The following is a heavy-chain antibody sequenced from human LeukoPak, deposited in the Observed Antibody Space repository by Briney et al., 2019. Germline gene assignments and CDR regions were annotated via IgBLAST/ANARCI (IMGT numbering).Heavy chain of an antibody. CDR2: IYYSGST. CDR1: GGSISSHY. CDR3: ARRIIRDGRYYHSSGPYFDY. Sequence: SETLSLNCTVSGGSISSHYWSWIRQPPGKGLEWIGYIYYSGSTNYNPSLKSRVTISVGTSKNQFSLKLSSVTAADTAVYYCARRIIRDGRYYHSSGPYFDYWGQGTLVSVSS. J-gene: IGHJ4*02. D-gene: IGHD3-22*01. V-gene: IGHV4-59*11.